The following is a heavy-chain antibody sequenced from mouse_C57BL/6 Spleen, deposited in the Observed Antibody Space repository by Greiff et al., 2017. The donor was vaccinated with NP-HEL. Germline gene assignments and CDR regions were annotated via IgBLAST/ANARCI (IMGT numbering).Heavy chain of an antibody. V-gene: IGHV1-39*01. J-gene: IGHJ3*01. CDR3: ARRQASGGKGAWFAY. D-gene: IGHD6-1*01. CDR1: GYSFTDYN. CDR2: INPNYGTT. Sequence: EVQLQQSGPELVKPGASVKISCKASGYSFTDYNMNWVKQSNGKSLEWIGVINPNYGTTSYNQKFKGKATLTVDQSSSTAYMQLNSLTSEDSAVYYCARRQASGGKGAWFAYWGQGTLVTVSA.